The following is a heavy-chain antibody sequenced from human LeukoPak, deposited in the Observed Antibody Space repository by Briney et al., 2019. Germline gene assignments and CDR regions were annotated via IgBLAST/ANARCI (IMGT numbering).Heavy chain of an antibody. CDR2: MSATGSST. V-gene: IGHV3-64D*09. CDR1: GFTFSKSA. D-gene: IGHD4-11*01. CDR3: VKGTTGTTHYYYYGVDV. J-gene: IGHJ6*02. Sequence: GGSLRLSCSASGFTFSKSAMHWVRQAPERGLEYVSAMSATGSSTYYTDSVKGRFSISRDNSKNTLYLQMSSLRGEDTAVYYCVKGTTGTTHYYYYGVDVWGQGTTVTVSS.